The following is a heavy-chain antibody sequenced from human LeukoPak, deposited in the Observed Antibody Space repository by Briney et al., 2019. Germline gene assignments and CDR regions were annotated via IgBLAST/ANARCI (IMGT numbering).Heavy chain of an antibody. J-gene: IGHJ4*02. D-gene: IGHD2-15*01. V-gene: IGHV3-48*03. Sequence: GGSLRLSCAASGFTFSSYEMNWVRQAPGKGLERVSYISSSGSTIYYADSVKGRFTISRDNAKNSLYLQMSSLRAEDTAVYYCARAVRYCSGGSCSVGSRFDYWGQGTLVTVSS. CDR1: GFTFSSYE. CDR2: ISSSGSTI. CDR3: ARAVRYCSGGSCSVGSRFDY.